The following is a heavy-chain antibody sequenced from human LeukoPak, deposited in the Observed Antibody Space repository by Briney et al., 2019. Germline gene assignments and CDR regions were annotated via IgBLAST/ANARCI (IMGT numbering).Heavy chain of an antibody. D-gene: IGHD1-26*01. Sequence: EGSLRLSCAASGFTFSSYSMNWVRQAPGKGLEWVSSISSSSSYIYYADSVKGRFTISRDNAKNSLYLQMNSLRAEDTAVYYCARHAGGYYYYYYGMDVWGQGTTVTVSS. V-gene: IGHV3-21*01. J-gene: IGHJ6*02. CDR3: ARHAGGYYYYYYGMDV. CDR1: GFTFSSYS. CDR2: ISSSSSYI.